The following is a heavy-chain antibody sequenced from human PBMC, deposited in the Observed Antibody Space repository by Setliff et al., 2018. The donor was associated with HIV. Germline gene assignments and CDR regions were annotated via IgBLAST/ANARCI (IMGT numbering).Heavy chain of an antibody. CDR2: ISGSGGST. V-gene: IGHV3-23*01. Sequence: PGGSLRLSCAASGFTFNTYAMSWVRQAPGKGLEWVSVISGSGGSTFYADSVKGRFTISRDDSKSTLYLQMNRLRVEDTAVYYCAKDGISGGAYPPYYFGSWGQGTLVTVSS. D-gene: IGHD2-15*01. J-gene: IGHJ4*02. CDR3: AKDGISGGAYPPYYFGS. CDR1: GFTFNTYA.